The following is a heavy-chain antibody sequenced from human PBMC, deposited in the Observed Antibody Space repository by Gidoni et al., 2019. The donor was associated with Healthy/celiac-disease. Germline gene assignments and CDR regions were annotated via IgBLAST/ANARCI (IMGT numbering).Heavy chain of an antibody. CDR2: IYYSGST. Sequence: QLQLQESGPGLVKPSETLSLTCTVSGGSISSSSYYWGWIRQPPGKGLEWIGSIYYSGSTYYNPSLKSRVTISVDTSKNQFSLKLSSVTAADTAVYYCARHEHRRWFDPWGQGTLVTVSS. J-gene: IGHJ5*02. V-gene: IGHV4-39*01. CDR3: ARHEHRRWFDP. CDR1: GGSISSSSYY.